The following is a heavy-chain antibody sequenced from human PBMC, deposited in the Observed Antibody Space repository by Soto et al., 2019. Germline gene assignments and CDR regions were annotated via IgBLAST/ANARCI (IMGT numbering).Heavy chain of an antibody. D-gene: IGHD2-2*01. J-gene: IGHJ6*03. Sequence: QVQLVESGGGLVKPGGSLRLSCAASGFTFSDYYMSWIRQAPGTGLEWVSYISSSGSTIYYADSVKGRFTLSRYNAKNSMYLQMNGLRAEDTAVYYCARESVVPAAMDRGYYYYDMDVWGKGSTVTVAS. CDR3: ARESVVPAAMDRGYYYYDMDV. CDR1: GFTFSDYY. V-gene: IGHV3-11*01. CDR2: ISSSGSTI.